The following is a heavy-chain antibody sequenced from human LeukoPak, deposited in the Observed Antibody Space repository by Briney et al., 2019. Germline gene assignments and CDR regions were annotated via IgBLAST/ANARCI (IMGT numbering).Heavy chain of an antibody. V-gene: IGHV5-51*01. J-gene: IGHJ4*02. Sequence: GESLKISCKGSGYSFTSYWIGWVRQMPGKGLEWMGIIYPGDSDTRCSPSFQGQVTISADKSISTAYLQWSSLKASDTAMYYCARHVAGYCSGGSCSRHLDYWGQGTLVTVSS. CDR3: ARHVAGYCSGGSCSRHLDY. D-gene: IGHD2-15*01. CDR2: IYPGDSDT. CDR1: GYSFTSYW.